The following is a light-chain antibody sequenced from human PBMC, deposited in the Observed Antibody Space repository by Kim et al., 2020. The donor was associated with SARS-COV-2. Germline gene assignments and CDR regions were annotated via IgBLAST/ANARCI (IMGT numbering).Light chain of an antibody. CDR2: AVS. CDR3: HQGSRWTPT. Sequence: EIDLTQFPASLSFSLGETATLSCRASQGVATSLAWYQLKPGKAPRLIIYAVSRIVSGTPSRFSGTGSGTDFTLTITSLEPEDFALYFCHQGSRWTPTFGGGTKVEI. CDR1: QGVATS. V-gene: IGKV3-11*01. J-gene: IGKJ4*01.